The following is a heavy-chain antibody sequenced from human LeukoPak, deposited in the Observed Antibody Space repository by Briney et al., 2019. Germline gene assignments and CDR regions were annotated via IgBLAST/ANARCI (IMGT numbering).Heavy chain of an antibody. D-gene: IGHD4-23*01. CDR2: IYYSGST. Sequence: PSETLSLTCTVSGGSISSGDYYWSWIRQPPGKGLEWIGYIYYSGSTYYNPSLKSRVTISVDTSKNQFSLKLSSVTAADTAVYYCARAPTLTTVVTDYYYGMDVWGQGTTVTVSS. CDR3: ARAPTLTTVVTDYYYGMDV. CDR1: GGSISSGDYY. J-gene: IGHJ6*02. V-gene: IGHV4-30-4*01.